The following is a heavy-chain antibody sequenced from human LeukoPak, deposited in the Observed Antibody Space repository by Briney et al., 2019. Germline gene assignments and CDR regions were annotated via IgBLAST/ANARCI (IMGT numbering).Heavy chain of an antibody. Sequence: GASVKVSCKASGFTFTSSAVQWVRQARGQRLEWIGWIVVGSGNTNYAQKFQERVTITRDMSTSTAYMELSSLRSEDTAVYYCARYHPLNWGPNWFDPWGQGTLVTVSS. CDR1: GFTFTSSA. CDR3: ARYHPLNWGPNWFDP. V-gene: IGHV1-58*01. J-gene: IGHJ5*02. CDR2: IVVGSGNT. D-gene: IGHD7-27*01.